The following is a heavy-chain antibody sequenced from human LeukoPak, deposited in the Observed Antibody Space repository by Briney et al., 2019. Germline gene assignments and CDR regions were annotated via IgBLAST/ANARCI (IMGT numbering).Heavy chain of an antibody. Sequence: GGSLRLSCAASGFTFSSYSMNWVRQAPGKGLEWVSYISSSSSTIYYADSVKGRFTISRDNAKNSLYLQMNSLRAEDTAVYYCAKGCGDLGGAMPYWGQGTLVTVSS. J-gene: IGHJ4*02. D-gene: IGHD2-2*01. CDR3: AKGCGDLGGAMPY. CDR1: GFTFSSYS. V-gene: IGHV3-48*01. CDR2: ISSSSSTI.